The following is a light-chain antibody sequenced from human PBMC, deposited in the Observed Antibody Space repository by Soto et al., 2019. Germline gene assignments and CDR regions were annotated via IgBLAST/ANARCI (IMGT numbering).Light chain of an antibody. V-gene: IGKV4-1*01. CDR3: QQYYSTPWT. J-gene: IGKJ1*01. CDR2: WAS. CDR1: QSVRTD. Sequence: EIVMTQSPATLSVSPGERATLSCRASQSVRTDLAWYQQKPGQPPKLLIHWASIRESGVPDRFSGSGSGTDFTLTINSLQAEDVAVYYCQQYYSTPWTFGQGTKVEIK.